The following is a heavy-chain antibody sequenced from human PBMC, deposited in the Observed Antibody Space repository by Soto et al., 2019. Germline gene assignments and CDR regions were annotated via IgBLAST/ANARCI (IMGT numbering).Heavy chain of an antibody. CDR2: ISYDERNI. CDR1: GFIFRNYA. D-gene: IGHD2-15*01. J-gene: IGHJ4*02. CDR3: ARDSWGFDC. Sequence: QVELVESGGGVVQPGTSLRLSCAASGFIFRNYAMHWVRQAPSKRLEWVADISYDERNIHYPDSVKGRFTISRDNSKNTLFLQMNNLRPEDTAVYYCARDSWGFDCWGQGTLVTVSS. V-gene: IGHV3-30*04.